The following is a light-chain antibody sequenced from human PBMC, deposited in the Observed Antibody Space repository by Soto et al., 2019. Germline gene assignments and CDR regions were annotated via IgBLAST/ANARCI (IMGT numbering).Light chain of an antibody. V-gene: IGKV1-39*01. CDR1: QNIATY. J-gene: IGKJ5*01. CDR3: QQRHDTPLT. Sequence: DIRVTQSPSFLSASVGDRVTIFCQTSQNIATYLNWFQQRPGRAPNLLIFGASNLQRGFPSRFSGSGSGTDFALTISNLQTDDFVTYYCQQRHDTPLTFGQGTRLDIQ. CDR2: GAS.